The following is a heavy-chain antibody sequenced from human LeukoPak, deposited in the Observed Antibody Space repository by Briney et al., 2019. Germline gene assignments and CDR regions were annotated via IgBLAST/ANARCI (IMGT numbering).Heavy chain of an antibody. D-gene: IGHD3-22*01. CDR1: GFTFSNNR. Sequence: GGSLRLSCTASGFTFSNNRMSWVRQAPGKGLEGFSSIGGYSHLICYADSVKGRFTISRDNAANSLYVQMHRLRAEDTGVYQCVRVFGGYMVEYSYYMDVWGNGATVTVSS. CDR2: IGGYSHLI. V-gene: IGHV3-21*01. CDR3: VRVFGGYMVEYSYYMDV. J-gene: IGHJ6*03.